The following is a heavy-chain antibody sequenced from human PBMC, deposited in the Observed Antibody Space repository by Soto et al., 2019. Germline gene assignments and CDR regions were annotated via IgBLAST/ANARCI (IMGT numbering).Heavy chain of an antibody. V-gene: IGHV1-69*01. Sequence: QVQLVQSGAEVKKPGSSVKVSCKASGGTFSSYAISWVRQAPGQGLEWMGGSIPIFGTANYAQKVQGRVKITADESTRTAYMELSSLRSEDTAVYYCAREGELGYCRGGSCPLDYWGQGTLVTVSS. CDR2: SIPIFGTA. D-gene: IGHD2-15*01. J-gene: IGHJ4*02. CDR3: AREGELGYCRGGSCPLDY. CDR1: GGTFSSYA.